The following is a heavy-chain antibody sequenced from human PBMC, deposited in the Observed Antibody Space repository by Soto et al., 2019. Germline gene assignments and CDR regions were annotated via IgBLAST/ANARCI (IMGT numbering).Heavy chain of an antibody. D-gene: IGHD4-17*01. CDR1: GYTFSDHY. Sequence: MQLVESGGDLVQPGGSLKLSCVGSGYTFSDHYMDWVRQAPGKVLEWVGRIRNRGGGYITQYAASVRGRFTVSRDDSRDSLYLQMSSMIIEDTAVYYCSRAAYGHGFDMWGQGTVVTLSS. J-gene: IGHJ3*02. CDR3: SRAAYGHGFDM. CDR2: IRNRGGGYIT. V-gene: IGHV3-72*01.